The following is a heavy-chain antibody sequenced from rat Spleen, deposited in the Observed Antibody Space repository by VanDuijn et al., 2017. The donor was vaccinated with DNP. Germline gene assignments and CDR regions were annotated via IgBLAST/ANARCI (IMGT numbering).Heavy chain of an antibody. CDR2: IRTDSGRT. Sequence: EVQLVESGGGLVQPGKSLKFSCEASGFNFSNYDMAWVRQAPTKGLEWVTSIRTDSGRTYYRDSVKGRFTVSRDNAKSTLYLQMDSLRSEDTATYYCATSLTGRAWGQGVMVTVSS. CDR1: GFNFSNYD. J-gene: IGHJ2*01. CDR3: ATSLTGRA. V-gene: IGHV5-27*01. D-gene: IGHD5-1*01.